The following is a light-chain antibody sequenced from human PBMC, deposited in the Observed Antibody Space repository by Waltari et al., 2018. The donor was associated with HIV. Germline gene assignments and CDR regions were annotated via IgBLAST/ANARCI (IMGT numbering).Light chain of an antibody. CDR1: TSNIGGNP. J-gene: IGLJ1*01. CDR3: AAWDDSLKGGA. V-gene: IGLV1-44*01. Sequence: QSVLAQPPSASGTPGQRVTISCSGSTSNIGGNPLSWYQQLPGTAPNLLIYSNNERPSGVPDRLSGSTSGTSASLVISGLQSEDEADYYCAAWDDSLKGGAFGTGTKVTVL. CDR2: SNN.